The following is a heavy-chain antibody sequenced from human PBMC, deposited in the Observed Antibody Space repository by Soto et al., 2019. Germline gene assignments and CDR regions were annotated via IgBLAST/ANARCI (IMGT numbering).Heavy chain of an antibody. CDR1: GGSISSGDYY. CDR3: DSRRDYDTAFFDP. CDR2: IYYSGST. J-gene: IGHJ5*02. Sequence: SETLSLTCTVSGGSISSGDYYWSWIRQPPGKGLEWIGYIYYSGSTYYNPSLKSRVTISVDTSKNQFSLKLSSVTAADTAVYYCDSRRDYDTAFFDPWGQGTLVTSPQ. D-gene: IGHD3-22*01. V-gene: IGHV4-30-4*01.